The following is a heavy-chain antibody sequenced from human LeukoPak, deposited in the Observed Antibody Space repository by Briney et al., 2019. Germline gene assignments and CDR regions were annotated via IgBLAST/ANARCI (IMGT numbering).Heavy chain of an antibody. V-gene: IGHV4-38-2*02. J-gene: IGHJ3*02. D-gene: IGHD3-3*01. CDR1: GGSISSYY. Sequence: SETLSLTCTVSGGSISSYYWSWIRQPPGKGLEWIGSIYHTGITYYNPSLKSRVTISIDTSKNQFSLKLSSLTAADTAVYYCARGDYEFGSDSFSAFDIWGQGTMVTVSS. CDR2: IYHTGIT. CDR3: ARGDYEFGSDSFSAFDI.